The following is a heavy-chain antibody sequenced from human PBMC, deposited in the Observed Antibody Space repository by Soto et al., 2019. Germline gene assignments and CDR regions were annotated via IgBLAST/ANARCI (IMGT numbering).Heavy chain of an antibody. J-gene: IGHJ6*02. D-gene: IGHD2-2*01. CDR3: ASPKNYCSSTSCYEYYGMDV. V-gene: IGHV4-4*02. CDR1: GGSISSSNW. Sequence: TLSLTCAVSGGSISSSNWWSWVRQPPGKGLEWIGEIYHSGSTNYNPSLKSRVTISVDKSKNQFSLKLSSVTAADTAVYYCASPKNYCSSTSCYEYYGMDVWGQGTTVTVSS. CDR2: IYHSGST.